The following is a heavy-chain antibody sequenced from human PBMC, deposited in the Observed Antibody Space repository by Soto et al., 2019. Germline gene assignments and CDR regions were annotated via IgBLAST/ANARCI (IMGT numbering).Heavy chain of an antibody. CDR1: GFTFTSSA. J-gene: IGHJ4*02. D-gene: IGHD5-18*01. V-gene: IGHV1-58*01. CDR3: AQGTAMAYLDY. CDR2: IVVGSGNT. Sequence: SVKVSCKASGFTFTSSAVQWVRQARGQRLEWIGWIVVGSGNTNYAQKFQERVTITRDMSTSTAYMELSSLGSGDTAVYYCAQGTAMAYLDYWGQGTLVTVSS.